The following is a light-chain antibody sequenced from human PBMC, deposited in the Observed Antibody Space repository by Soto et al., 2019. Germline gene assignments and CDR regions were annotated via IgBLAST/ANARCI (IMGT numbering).Light chain of an antibody. Sequence: QSVLTQPASVSGSPGQSITISCTGTSSDVVNYNYVSWYQHLPGKAPKLMIYEVGSRPSGVSSRFSGSKSGNTASLAISGLQAEDEADYYCNSYREDHPRFYVFGTGTKVTVL. CDR1: SSDVVNYNY. J-gene: IGLJ1*01. V-gene: IGLV2-14*01. CDR2: EVG. CDR3: NSYREDHPRFYV.